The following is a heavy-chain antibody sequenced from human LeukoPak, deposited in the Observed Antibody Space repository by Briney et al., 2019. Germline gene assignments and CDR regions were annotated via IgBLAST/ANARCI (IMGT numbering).Heavy chain of an antibody. V-gene: IGHV5-51*01. Sequence: GESLKISCKGSGYSFTSYWISWVRQMPGKGLEWMGIIYPGDSDTRYSPSFQGQVTISADKSISTAYLQWSSLKASDTAMYYCARCRCSGGSCAPFDYWGQGTLVTVSS. D-gene: IGHD2-15*01. CDR3: ARCRCSGGSCAPFDY. CDR2: IYPGDSDT. J-gene: IGHJ4*02. CDR1: GYSFTSYW.